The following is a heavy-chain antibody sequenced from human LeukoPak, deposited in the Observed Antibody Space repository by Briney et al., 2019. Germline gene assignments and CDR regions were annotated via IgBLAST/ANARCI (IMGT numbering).Heavy chain of an antibody. J-gene: IGHJ6*03. CDR3: ARDREHQLRYRGAYYYYYMDV. V-gene: IGHV1-2*02. Sequence: ASVKVSCKASGYTFTGYYMHWVRQAPGQGLEWMGWINPNSGGTNYAQKFQGRVTMTRDTSISTAYMELSRLRSDDTAVYYCARDREHQLRYRGAYYYYYMDVWGKGTTVTVSS. CDR2: INPNSGGT. CDR1: GYTFTGYY. D-gene: IGHD2-2*02.